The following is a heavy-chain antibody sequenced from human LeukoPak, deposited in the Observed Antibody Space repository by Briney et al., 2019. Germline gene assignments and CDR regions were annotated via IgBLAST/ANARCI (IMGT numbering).Heavy chain of an antibody. D-gene: IGHD3-9*01. CDR3: ARDQPQNYDFLTGSPYYYYAMDV. CDR2: ISSNGGST. Sequence: PGGSLRLSCAASGFTFSSYAMHWVRQAPGKGLEYVSAISSNGGSTYYANSVKGRFTISRDNSKNTLYLQMNSLRAEDTAVYYCARDQPQNYDFLTGSPYYYYAMDVWGQGTTVTVSS. J-gene: IGHJ6*02. V-gene: IGHV3-64*01. CDR1: GFTFSSYA.